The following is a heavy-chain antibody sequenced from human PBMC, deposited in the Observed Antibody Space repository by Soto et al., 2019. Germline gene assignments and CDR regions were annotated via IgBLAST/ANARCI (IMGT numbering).Heavy chain of an antibody. CDR3: ARSLLMVYAIPEYYFDY. D-gene: IGHD2-8*01. J-gene: IGHJ4*02. V-gene: IGHV1-3*01. CDR1: GYTFTSYA. Sequence: QVQLVQSGAEVKKPGASVKVSCKASGYTFTSYAMHWVRQAPGQRLEWMGWINAGNGNTKYSQKFQGRVTITRDTSARTAYMELSSMISEDTAVYYCARSLLMVYAIPEYYFDYWGQGTLVTASS. CDR2: INAGNGNT.